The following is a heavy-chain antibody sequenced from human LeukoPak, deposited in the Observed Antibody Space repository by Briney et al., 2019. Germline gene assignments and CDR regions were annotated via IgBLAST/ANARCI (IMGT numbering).Heavy chain of an antibody. Sequence: ASVKVSCKASGYTFTNYYMHWVRHAPGQGLEWMGMINPSGGSTTYAQKFQGRVTITRDTSTSTVYMELSSLRSEDTAVYYCARVPYCSNGICYTHYYCDYWGQGTLVTVSS. CDR3: ARVPYCSNGICYTHYYCDY. CDR2: INPSGGST. D-gene: IGHD2-8*01. CDR1: GYTFTNYY. J-gene: IGHJ4*02. V-gene: IGHV1-46*01.